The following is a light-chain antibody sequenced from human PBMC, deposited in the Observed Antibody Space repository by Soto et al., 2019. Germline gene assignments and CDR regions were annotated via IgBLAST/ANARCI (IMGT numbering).Light chain of an antibody. V-gene: IGLV1-44*01. Sequence: QAVVTQPPSASGTPGQRVTISCSGGSSNIGTNAVNWYQQLPGTAPKLLIDNNNQRPSGVPDRFSGSKAGTSASLAISGLQSEDEADYYCAAWDDSLNGYVFGTGTKLTV. J-gene: IGLJ1*01. CDR1: SSNIGTNA. CDR2: NNN. CDR3: AAWDDSLNGYV.